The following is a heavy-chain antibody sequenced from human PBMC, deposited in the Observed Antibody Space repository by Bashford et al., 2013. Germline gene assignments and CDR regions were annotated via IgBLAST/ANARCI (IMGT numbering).Heavy chain of an antibody. J-gene: IGHJ5*02. Sequence: SETLSLTCTVSGDSMRSGFYYWNWIRHHPEKGLEWIGFITNSGNTDYNPSLNSRLFISIDTSKNYFSLTLNSVTTADTAVYFCARGHGNFDPWGQGILVTVSS. CDR3: ARGHGNFDP. CDR2: ITNSGNT. D-gene: IGHD1-26*01. V-gene: IGHV4-31*03. CDR1: GDSMRSGFYY.